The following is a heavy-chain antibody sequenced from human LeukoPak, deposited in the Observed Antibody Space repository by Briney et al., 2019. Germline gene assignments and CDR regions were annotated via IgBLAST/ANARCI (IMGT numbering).Heavy chain of an antibody. CDR2: ISGRGDST. Sequence: GGSLRLSCAGSGFTSSNHAMSWVRQAPGKGLEWVSAISGRGDSTYYADSVKGRFTISGDNSKNTLSLQMSSLRPEDTAVYYCAKSDCTYITCYVLDYWGQGTLVTVSS. J-gene: IGHJ4*02. D-gene: IGHD2-2*01. CDR3: AKSDCTYITCYVLDY. V-gene: IGHV3-23*01. CDR1: GFTSSNHA.